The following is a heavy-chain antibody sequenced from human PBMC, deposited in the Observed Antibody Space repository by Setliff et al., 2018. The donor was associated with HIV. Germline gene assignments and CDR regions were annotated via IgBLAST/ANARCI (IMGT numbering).Heavy chain of an antibody. CDR2: IRHDGSYK. CDR1: GFTFSRYG. V-gene: IGHV3-30*02. CDR3: AKAGSEHIVVVTGGYFDY. D-gene: IGHD2-21*02. Sequence: GESLTISCAATGFTFSRYGMHWVRQAPGKGLEWVAFIRHDGSYKYYTDSVKGRLTISRDNSQNTLYLQMISLRAEDTAVYYCAKAGSEHIVVVTGGYFDYWGQGALVTVSS. J-gene: IGHJ4*02.